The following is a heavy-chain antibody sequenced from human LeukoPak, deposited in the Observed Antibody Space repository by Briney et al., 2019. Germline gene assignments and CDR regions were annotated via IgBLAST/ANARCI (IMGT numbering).Heavy chain of an antibody. Sequence: GGSLTLSCPTSGFTFSDFWMHWLRQTPAKGLVWVARITPNGGGADYVDLVRGRFTISRDNAANTVYLQMNSLGADDMAVYFCARGVDTTTINELGYWGQGTLVTVSS. CDR3: ARGVDTTTINELGY. CDR2: ITPNGGGA. D-gene: IGHD3-10*01. CDR1: GFTFSDFW. V-gene: IGHV3-74*01. J-gene: IGHJ1*01.